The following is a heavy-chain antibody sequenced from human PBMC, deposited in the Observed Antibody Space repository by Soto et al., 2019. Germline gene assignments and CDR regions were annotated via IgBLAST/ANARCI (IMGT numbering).Heavy chain of an antibody. J-gene: IGHJ4*02. D-gene: IGHD3-3*01. V-gene: IGHV3-7*02. CDR1: GFTFGNYW. CDR3: ARQVSWDFWSGLTDY. Sequence: GGSLRLSCAASGFTFGNYWMTWVRQAPGKGLEWVANIKGDGSAKSYLDSVRGRFTVSRDNAENSLFLQMNILRAEDTAVYYCARQVSWDFWSGLTDYWGQGTLVTVSS. CDR2: IKGDGSAK.